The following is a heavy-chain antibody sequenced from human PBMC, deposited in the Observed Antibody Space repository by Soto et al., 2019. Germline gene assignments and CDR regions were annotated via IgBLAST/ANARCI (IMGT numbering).Heavy chain of an antibody. CDR3: ARLTWGGGSRYMDV. Sequence: GESLKISCEGSGYSFTSYWIAWVRQMPGKGLEWMGIVYPGDSDTRYSPSFQGQVTFSADKSISTAYLQWSSLQASDTAMYYCARLTWGGGSRYMDVWGKGTTVTVSS. V-gene: IGHV5-51*01. D-gene: IGHD2-15*01. CDR2: VYPGDSDT. J-gene: IGHJ6*03. CDR1: GYSFTSYW.